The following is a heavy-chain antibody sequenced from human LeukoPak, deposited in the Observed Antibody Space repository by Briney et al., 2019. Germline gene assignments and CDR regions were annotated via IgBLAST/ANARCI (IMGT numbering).Heavy chain of an antibody. V-gene: IGHV1-2*02. Sequence: GASVKVSCKASGYTFTGYYMHWVRQAPGQGLEWMGWINPNCGGTNYAQKFQGRVTMTRDTSISTAYMELSRLRSDDTAVYYCARDECGGDCYRGGNWFDPWGQGTLVTVSS. CDR3: ARDECGGDCYRGGNWFDP. D-gene: IGHD2-21*02. CDR1: GYTFTGYY. CDR2: INPNCGGT. J-gene: IGHJ5*02.